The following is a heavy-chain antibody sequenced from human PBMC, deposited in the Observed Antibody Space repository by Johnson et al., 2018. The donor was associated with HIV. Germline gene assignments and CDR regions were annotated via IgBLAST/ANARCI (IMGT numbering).Heavy chain of an antibody. D-gene: IGHD4-17*01. Sequence: VQLVESGGGVVQPGRSLRLSCAASGFTFSSYWMHWVRQAPGKGLVWVSRINSDGSSPSYADSVKGRFTISRDNAKNTLYLQMNSLRAEDTAVYYCARGGDYDEGAFDIWGQGTMVTVSS. V-gene: IGHV3-74*02. CDR1: GFTFSSYW. CDR3: ARGGDYDEGAFDI. J-gene: IGHJ3*02. CDR2: INSDGSSP.